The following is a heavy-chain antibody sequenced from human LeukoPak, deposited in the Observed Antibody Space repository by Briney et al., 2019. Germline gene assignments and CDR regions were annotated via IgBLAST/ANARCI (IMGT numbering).Heavy chain of an antibody. CDR3: AKDHPHFYYDSSGYHDY. CDR2: IFPSGGEI. CDR1: GFTFSTFA. D-gene: IGHD3-22*01. J-gene: IGHJ4*02. V-gene: IGHV3-23*01. Sequence: GGSLRLSCAASGFTFSTFAMIWVRQPPGKGLEWVSSIFPSGGEIHYADSVKGRFTISRDNSKNTLYLQMNSLRAEDTAVYYCAKDHPHFYYDSSGYHDYWGQGTLVTVSS.